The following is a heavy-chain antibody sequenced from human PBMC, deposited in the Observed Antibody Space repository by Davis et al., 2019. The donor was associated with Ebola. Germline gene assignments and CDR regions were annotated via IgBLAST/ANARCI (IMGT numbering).Heavy chain of an antibody. V-gene: IGHV3-9*01. CDR3: AKDFYGSGSYIDA. CDR2: ITLNSGTT. CDR1: GLTFDEDA. D-gene: IGHD3-10*01. Sequence: PGGSLRLSCATSGLTFDEDAMHWFRQAPGKGLEWVSGITLNSGTTAYADSVKGRFTISRDNAKDSLYLQMNSLRTEDTAFYYCAKDFYGSGSYIDAWGQGTLVAVSS. J-gene: IGHJ5*02.